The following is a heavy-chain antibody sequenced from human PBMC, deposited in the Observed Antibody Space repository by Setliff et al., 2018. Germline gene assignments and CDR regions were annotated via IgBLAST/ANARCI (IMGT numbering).Heavy chain of an antibody. J-gene: IGHJ4*02. Sequence: PSETLSLTCAVYGESFSGHYWSWIRQPPGKGLEWIGEINHSGSTNYNPSLKSRVTISVDTSKNLFSLKLSSVAAADTAVYYCARGFDVCGGGACYTDGPYYFDYWGLGTRGTSPQ. CDR1: GESFSGHY. V-gene: IGHV4-34*01. CDR3: ARGFDVCGGGACYTDGPYYFDY. D-gene: IGHD2-21*02. CDR2: INHSGST.